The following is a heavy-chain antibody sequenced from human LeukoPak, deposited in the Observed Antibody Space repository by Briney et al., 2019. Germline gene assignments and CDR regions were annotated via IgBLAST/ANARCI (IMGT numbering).Heavy chain of an antibody. J-gene: IGHJ4*02. CDR3: ARHVRDGYNFGNVYYFDY. Sequence: SETLSLTCTVSGGSISSSSYYWGWIRQPPGKGLEWIGSIYYSGSTYYNPSLKSRVTISVDTSKNQFSLKLSSVTAADTAVYYCARHVRDGYNFGNVYYFDYWGQGTLVTVSS. V-gene: IGHV4-39*01. CDR2: IYYSGST. D-gene: IGHD5-24*01. CDR1: GGSISSSSYY.